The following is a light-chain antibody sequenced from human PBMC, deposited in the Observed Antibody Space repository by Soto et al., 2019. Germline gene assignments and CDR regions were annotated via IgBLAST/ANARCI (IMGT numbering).Light chain of an antibody. Sequence: EIVMTQSPATLSVSPGERATLSCRASQSVSSNLAWYQQKPGQAPSLLIYGAYARATGIPARFSGSGSGTEFTLTLCSLRSEDFAVYYCQQYNNWPPITFGQGTRLEIK. V-gene: IGKV3-15*01. CDR2: GAY. J-gene: IGKJ5*01. CDR1: QSVSSN. CDR3: QQYNNWPPIT.